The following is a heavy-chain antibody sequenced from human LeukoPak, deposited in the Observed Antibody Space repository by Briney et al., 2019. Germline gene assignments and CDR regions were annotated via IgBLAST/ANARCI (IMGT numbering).Heavy chain of an antibody. J-gene: IGHJ2*01. CDR1: GGSFNNYA. Sequence: GASVKVSCKASGGSFNNYAISWGRQAPGQGLEWMGRIIPIFGIANSAQKFQGRVTITADKSTNTAYMELSSLRSEDTAVYYCARDLEMATTLYWYFDLWGRGTLVTVSS. V-gene: IGHV1-69*04. D-gene: IGHD5-24*01. CDR3: ARDLEMATTLYWYFDL. CDR2: IIPIFGIA.